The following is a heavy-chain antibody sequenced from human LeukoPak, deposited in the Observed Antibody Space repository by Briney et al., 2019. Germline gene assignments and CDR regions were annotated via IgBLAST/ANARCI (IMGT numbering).Heavy chain of an antibody. V-gene: IGHV4-30-4*08. CDR3: ARDEDTAINY. CDR2: IYYSGST. J-gene: IGHJ4*02. D-gene: IGHD5-18*01. Sequence: PSETLSLTCTVSGGSISSGDYYWSWIRRPPGKGLEWIGYIYYSGSTYYNPSLKSRVTISVDTSKNQFSLKLSSVTAADTAAYYCARDEDTAINYWGQGTLVTVSS. CDR1: GGSISSGDYY.